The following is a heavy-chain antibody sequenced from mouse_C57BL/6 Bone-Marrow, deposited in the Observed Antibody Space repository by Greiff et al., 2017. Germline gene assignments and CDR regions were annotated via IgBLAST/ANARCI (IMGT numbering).Heavy chain of an antibody. J-gene: IGHJ2*01. Sequence: VQRVESGAELVRPGASVTLSCKASGYTFTDYEMHWVKQTPVHGLEWIGAIDPETGGTAYNQKFKGKAILTADKSSSTAYMELRILTSEDSAVYYCTRLGDYYGSRGNYFDYWGQGTTLTVSS. V-gene: IGHV1-15*01. D-gene: IGHD1-1*01. CDR1: GYTFTDYE. CDR3: TRLGDYYGSRGNYFDY. CDR2: IDPETGGT.